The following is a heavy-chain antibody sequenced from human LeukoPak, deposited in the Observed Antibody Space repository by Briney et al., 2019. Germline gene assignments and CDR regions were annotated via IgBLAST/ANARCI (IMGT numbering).Heavy chain of an antibody. D-gene: IGHD3-10*01. V-gene: IGHV4-34*01. CDR1: AGSLSGYY. J-gene: IGHJ6*03. CDR3: ASSGGRYYGSGSYSRYYYYMDA. CDR2: IKQIGST. Sequence: PSETLSLTCAVDAGSLSGYYWSWTSHHPGKGLEWIGEIKQIGSTTYHPPLRSRVTISVDTSKNQLSLKLSSVTAADTAVYYCASSGGRYYGSGSYSRYYYYMDAWGKGTTVTISS.